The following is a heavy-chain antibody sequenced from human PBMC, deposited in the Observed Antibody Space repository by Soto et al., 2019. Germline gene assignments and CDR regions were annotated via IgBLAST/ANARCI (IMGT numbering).Heavy chain of an antibody. J-gene: IGHJ5*01. Sequence: QVQLVQSGAEVKKPGASVKVSCKASGYTFTSYDINWVRQATGQGLEYLGWMNPNSGNTGYVQKFQGRVTMTRDTSXXTAYMELSSLRSEDTAGYFCARGVKYGASSRWFGSWGQGTLVTVSS. V-gene: IGHV1-8*01. CDR1: GYTFTSYD. CDR3: ARGVKYGASSRWFGS. D-gene: IGHD4-17*01. CDR2: MNPNSGNT.